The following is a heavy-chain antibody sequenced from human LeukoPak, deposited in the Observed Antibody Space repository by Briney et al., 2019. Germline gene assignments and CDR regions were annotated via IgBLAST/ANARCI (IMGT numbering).Heavy chain of an antibody. CDR1: GFTFSRYG. J-gene: IGHJ6*03. CDR3: AKDDSWLGNYYYYYMDV. D-gene: IGHD6-19*01. Sequence: GGSLRLSCAASGFTFSRYGMHWVRQAPGKGLEWVSFTRFDGKNKYYAASVKGRFTISRDNSKNTLYLQMNSLRAEDTAVYYCAKDDSWLGNYYYYYMDVWGKGTTVTISS. CDR2: TRFDGKNK. V-gene: IGHV3-30*02.